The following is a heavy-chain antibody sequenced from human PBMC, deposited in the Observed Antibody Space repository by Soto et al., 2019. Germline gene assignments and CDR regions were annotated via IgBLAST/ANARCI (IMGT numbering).Heavy chain of an antibody. Sequence: GASVKVSCKASGFTFTSSAVQWVRQARGQRLEWIGWIVVGSGNTNYAQKFQERVTITRDMSTSTAYMELSSLRSEDTAVYYCAAVNHVLRYFDWFPKYYFDYWGQGTLVTVSS. J-gene: IGHJ4*02. CDR3: AAVNHVLRYFDWFPKYYFDY. CDR1: GFTFTSSA. CDR2: IVVGSGNT. V-gene: IGHV1-58*01. D-gene: IGHD3-9*01.